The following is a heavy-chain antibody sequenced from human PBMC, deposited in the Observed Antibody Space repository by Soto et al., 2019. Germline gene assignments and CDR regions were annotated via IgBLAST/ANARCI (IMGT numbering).Heavy chain of an antibody. CDR1: GFTFTSYG. CDR3: ARDLDFWGGYFED. V-gene: IGHV1-18*01. Sequence: GPELKQPGASVKVSCKGSGFTFTSYGISWVRQAPGQGLQWIGWINAYNGKNNLLQSLRGRLTLTTDTATSTAPMELTSLRSDDTAVYYCARDLDFWGGYFEDWGQGTLVTVSS. CDR2: INAYNGKN. D-gene: IGHD3-3*01. J-gene: IGHJ4*02.